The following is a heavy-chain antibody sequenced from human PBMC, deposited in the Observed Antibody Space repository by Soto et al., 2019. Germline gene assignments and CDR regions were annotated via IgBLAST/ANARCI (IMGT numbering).Heavy chain of an antibody. D-gene: IGHD3-10*01. CDR2: IGGTDGKT. Sequence: EVQLLESGGDLVQPGGSLRLSCAASGFTFSSYAMSWVRQAPGKGLEWVAAIGGTDGKTYYADSVKGRFTISRDNSENTLYLQMSRLRAEDTAVYFCAKGMFSSSPAAAGSFDYWCQGALVTVSS. V-gene: IGHV3-23*01. J-gene: IGHJ4*02. CDR3: AKGMFSSSPAAAGSFDY. CDR1: GFTFSSYA.